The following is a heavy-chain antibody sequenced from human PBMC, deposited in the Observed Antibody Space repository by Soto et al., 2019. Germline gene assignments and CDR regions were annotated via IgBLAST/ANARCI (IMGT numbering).Heavy chain of an antibody. CDR2: INPASGST. V-gene: IGHV1-46*01. Sequence: QVQLVQSGAEVKKPGASVKVSCRTSGYTFTHYYIHWVRQAPGQGLAWLGMINPASGSTNYVQDFQGRVTLTMDTSTTTGYMELSGVRAEDTAIFYCARYLAVGDHWGQGTLVTVSS. CDR3: ARYLAVGDH. D-gene: IGHD6-19*01. CDR1: GYTFTHYY. J-gene: IGHJ4*02.